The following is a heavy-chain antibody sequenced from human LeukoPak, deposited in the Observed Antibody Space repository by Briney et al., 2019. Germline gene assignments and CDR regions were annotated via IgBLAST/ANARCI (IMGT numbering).Heavy chain of an antibody. V-gene: IGHV1-18*04. CDR1: GYTFTSHG. J-gene: IGHJ4*02. CDR2: ISTYNVNT. Sequence: ASVKVSCKASGYTFTSHGITWVRQAPGQGLEWMGWISTYNVNTNYAQKLQGRVTMTTDTSTSTAYMELRSLRSDDTAVYYCARDQEAYFDYWGQGTLVTVSS. CDR3: ARDQEAYFDY.